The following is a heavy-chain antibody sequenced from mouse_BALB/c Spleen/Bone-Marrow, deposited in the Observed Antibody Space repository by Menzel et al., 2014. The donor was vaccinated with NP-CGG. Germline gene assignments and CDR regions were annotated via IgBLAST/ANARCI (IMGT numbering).Heavy chain of an antibody. CDR1: GYTFTSYW. D-gene: IGHD3-2*01. V-gene: IGHV1S81*02. CDR3: ARGTARAMMDY. CDR2: IHPSNGRT. J-gene: IGHJ4*01. Sequence: VQLQQSGTELVKPGASVKLSCKASGYTFTSYWIHWVKQRPGQGLEWIGEIHPSNGRTNYSGKFKTKATLTVDKSSTTAHMQLRILTAEDSAVYYCARGTARAMMDYWGQGTSVTVSS.